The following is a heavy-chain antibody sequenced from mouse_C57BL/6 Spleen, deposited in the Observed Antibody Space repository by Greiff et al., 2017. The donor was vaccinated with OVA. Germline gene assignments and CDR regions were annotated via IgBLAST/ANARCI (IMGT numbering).Heavy chain of an antibody. D-gene: IGHD1-2*01. CDR2: IDPETGGT. V-gene: IGHV1-15*01. CDR3: TTITTAPFAY. Sequence: VKLVESGAELVRPGASVTLSCKASGYTFTDYEMHWVKQTPVHGLEWIGAIDPETGGTAYNQKFKGKAILTADKSSSTAYMELRSLTSEDSAVYYCTTITTAPFAYWGQGTLVTVSA. CDR1: GYTFTDYE. J-gene: IGHJ3*01.